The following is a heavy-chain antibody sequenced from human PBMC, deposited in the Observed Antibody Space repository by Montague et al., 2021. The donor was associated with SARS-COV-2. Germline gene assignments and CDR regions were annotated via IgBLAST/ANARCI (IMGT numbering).Heavy chain of an antibody. V-gene: IGHV4-34*01. CDR1: GGSFSGYY. CDR3: ARVRAVPAAMRIFGLGRSYYGIDV. CDR2: INHSGST. D-gene: IGHD2-2*01. J-gene: IGHJ6*02. Sequence: SETLSLTCAVYGGSFSGYYWSWIRQPPGKGLEWIGEINHSGSTNYNPSLKSRVTISVDTSKNQFSLKLSSVTAADTAVYYCARVRAVPAAMRIFGLGRSYYGIDVWGQGTTVTVSS.